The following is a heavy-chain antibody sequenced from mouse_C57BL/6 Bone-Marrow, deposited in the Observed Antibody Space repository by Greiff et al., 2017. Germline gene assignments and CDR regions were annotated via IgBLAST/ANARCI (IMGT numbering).Heavy chain of an antibody. Sequence: QVQLQQSGPELVKPGASVKISCKASGYAFSSSWMNWVKQRPGKGLEWIGRIYPGDGDTNYNGKFKGKATLTADKSSSTAYMQLSSLTSEDSAVYFCARSYYYGSSYVRENYFDYWGQGTTLTVSS. D-gene: IGHD1-1*01. CDR1: GYAFSSSW. J-gene: IGHJ2*01. V-gene: IGHV1-82*01. CDR3: ARSYYYGSSYVRENYFDY. CDR2: IYPGDGDT.